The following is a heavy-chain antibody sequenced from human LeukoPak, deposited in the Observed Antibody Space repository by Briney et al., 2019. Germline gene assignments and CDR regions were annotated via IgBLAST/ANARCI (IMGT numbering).Heavy chain of an antibody. CDR3: ARHSGSYYVC. D-gene: IGHD1-26*01. V-gene: IGHV4-39*01. CDR2: IYYSGST. J-gene: IGHJ4*02. CDR1: GGSVSSSTYS. Sequence: SETLSLTCAVSGGSVSSSTYSWGWVRQPPGKGLVWIGSIYYSGSTYYNPSLKSRVTISVDTSKNQFSLKLSSVTAADTAVYYCARHSGSYYVCWGQGTLVTVSS.